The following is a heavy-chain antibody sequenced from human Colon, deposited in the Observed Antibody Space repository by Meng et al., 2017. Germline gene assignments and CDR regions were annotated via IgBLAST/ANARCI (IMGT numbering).Heavy chain of an antibody. CDR3: ARGAITRTATALGW. Sequence: GRSGPEVKNTRAPLNPSCKHTGCTFTGYPLHWVRQAPGQSLEWMGWINAADGSTKYSQKFLDRVTITRDTSASTVYMELSSLTSEDTAVYYCARGAITRTATALGWWGQGTLVTVSS. D-gene: IGHD6-19*01. CDR1: GCTFTGYP. V-gene: IGHV1-3*01. CDR2: INAADGST. J-gene: IGHJ4*02.